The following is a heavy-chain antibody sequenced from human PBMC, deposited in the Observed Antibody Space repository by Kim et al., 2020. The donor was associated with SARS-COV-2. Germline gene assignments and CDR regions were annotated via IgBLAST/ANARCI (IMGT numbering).Heavy chain of an antibody. CDR1: GFTFSSYS. CDR2: ISSSSSYI. V-gene: IGHV3-21*01. D-gene: IGHD6-13*01. CDR3: ARDYLRYSSSWYVGGVDP. J-gene: IGHJ5*02. Sequence: GGSLRLSCAASGFTFSSYSMNWVRQAPGKGLEWVSSISSSSSYIYYADSVKGRFTISRDNAKNSLYLQMNSLRAEDTAVYYCARDYLRYSSSWYVGGVDPWGQGTLVTVSS.